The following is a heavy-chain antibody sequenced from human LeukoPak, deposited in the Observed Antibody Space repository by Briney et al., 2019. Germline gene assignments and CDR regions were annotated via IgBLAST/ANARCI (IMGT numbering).Heavy chain of an antibody. CDR3: ARVAGIAAADY. J-gene: IGHJ4*02. CDR1: GGSISSGDYY. V-gene: IGHV4-30-4*01. Sequence: SQTLSLTCTVSGGSISSGDYYWSWIRQPPGQGLEWIGYIYYSGSTYYNPSLKSRVTISVDTSKNQFSLKLSSVTAADTAVYYRARVAGIAAADYWGQGTLVTVSS. D-gene: IGHD6-13*01. CDR2: IYYSGST.